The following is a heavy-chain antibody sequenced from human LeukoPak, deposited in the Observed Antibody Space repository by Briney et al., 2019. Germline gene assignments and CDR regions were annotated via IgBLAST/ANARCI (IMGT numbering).Heavy chain of an antibody. CDR3: ARDSPPRDDFSYYYYYMDV. D-gene: IGHD2-21*02. V-gene: IGHV4-31*11. CDR1: GGSFSGYY. CDR2: IYYSGST. Sequence: SETLSLTCAVYGGSFSGYYWSWIRQHPGKGLEWIGYIYYSGSTYYNPSLKSRVTISVDTSKNQFSLKLSSVTAADTAVYYCARDSPPRDDFSYYYYYMDVWGKGTTVTVSS. J-gene: IGHJ6*03.